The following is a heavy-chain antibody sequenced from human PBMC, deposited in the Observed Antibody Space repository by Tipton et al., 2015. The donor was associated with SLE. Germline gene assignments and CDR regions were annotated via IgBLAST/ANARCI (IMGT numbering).Heavy chain of an antibody. J-gene: IGHJ4*02. Sequence: TLSLTCALYGGSFSANYWTWIRQPPGKGLEWIGEIYYTGNTNYNPSFNSRVTISVDTSKSQFSLNLRSVTAADTAVYYCASARYDNWGQGTLVIVSS. V-gene: IGHV4-34*01. CDR2: IYYTGNT. CDR1: GGSFSANY. CDR3: ASARYDN.